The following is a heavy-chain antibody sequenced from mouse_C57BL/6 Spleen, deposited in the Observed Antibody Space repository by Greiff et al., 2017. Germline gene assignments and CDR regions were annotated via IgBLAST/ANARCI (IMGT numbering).Heavy chain of an antibody. D-gene: IGHD1-1*01. J-gene: IGHJ3*01. Sequence: QVQLQQPGAELVKPGASVKLSCKASGYTFTSYWMHWVKQRPGQGLEWIGMIHPNSGSTNYNAKFKGKATLTVDKSSSTAYMQLSSLTSEDSAVYYCARNYGSSYPFAYWGQGTLVTVAA. CDR1: GYTFTSYW. CDR2: IHPNSGST. V-gene: IGHV1-64*01. CDR3: ARNYGSSYPFAY.